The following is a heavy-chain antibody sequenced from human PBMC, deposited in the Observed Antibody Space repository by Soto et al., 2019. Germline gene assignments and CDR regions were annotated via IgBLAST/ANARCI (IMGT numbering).Heavy chain of an antibody. CDR2: ISRDGSHK. CDR3: ARSRNSAVADSFDF. CDR1: GFSFRNYA. V-gene: IGHV3-30*04. D-gene: IGHD1-26*01. Sequence: VGSLRLSCAASGFSFRNYAIHWVRQAPGKGLEWVAVISRDGSHKYYLDSVKGRFTISRDNSKDTVNLLMNSLRDDDSAMYYCARSRNSAVADSFDFWGQGTLVTVSS. J-gene: IGHJ4*02.